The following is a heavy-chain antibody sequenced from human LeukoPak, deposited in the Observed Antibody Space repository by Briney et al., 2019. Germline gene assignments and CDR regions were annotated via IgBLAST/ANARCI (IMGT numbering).Heavy chain of an antibody. Sequence: SVKVSCKASGGTFSSYTISWVRQAPGQGLEWMGRMIPILGIANYAQKFQGRVTITADKSTSTAYMELSSLRSEDTALYHCARDPSYGRQWLGNWFDPWGQGTLVTVSS. J-gene: IGHJ5*02. CDR2: MIPILGIA. CDR3: ARDPSYGRQWLGNWFDP. CDR1: GGTFSSYT. D-gene: IGHD6-19*01. V-gene: IGHV1-69*04.